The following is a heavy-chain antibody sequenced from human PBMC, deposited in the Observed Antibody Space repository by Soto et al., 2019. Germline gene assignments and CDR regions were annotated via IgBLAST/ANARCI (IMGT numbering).Heavy chain of an antibody. CDR3: ARFIAAAGDDAFDI. J-gene: IGHJ3*02. Sequence: PGGSLRLSSAASGFTFSSYGMHWVRQAPGKGLEWVAVIWYDGSNKYYADSVKGRFTISRDNSKNTLYLQMNSLRAEDTAVYYCARFIAAAGDDAFDIWGQGTMVTVSS. V-gene: IGHV3-33*01. CDR2: IWYDGSNK. D-gene: IGHD6-13*01. CDR1: GFTFSSYG.